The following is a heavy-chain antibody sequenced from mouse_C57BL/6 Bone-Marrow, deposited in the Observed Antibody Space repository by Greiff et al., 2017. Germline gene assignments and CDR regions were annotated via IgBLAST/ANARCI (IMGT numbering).Heavy chain of an antibody. CDR2: ISDGGSYT. D-gene: IGHD1-1*01. Sequence: EVMLVESGGGLVKPGGSLKLSCAASGFTFSSYAMSWVRQTPEKRLEWVATISDGGSYTDYPDNVKGRFTISRDKSKNNLYLQLSHLKSEDTAMYDCARIYYYGSSYVLHYYFDYWGQGTTLTVSS. CDR3: ARIYYYGSSYVLHYYFDY. CDR1: GFTFSSYA. V-gene: IGHV5-4*03. J-gene: IGHJ2*01.